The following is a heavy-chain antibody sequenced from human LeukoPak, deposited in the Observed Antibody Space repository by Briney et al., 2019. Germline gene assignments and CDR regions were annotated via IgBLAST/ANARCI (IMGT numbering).Heavy chain of an antibody. D-gene: IGHD5-12*01. CDR2: IYDSGNT. Sequence: SETLSLTCTVSGGSIRDYYWSWIRQPPGKGLEWIGYIYDSGNTNYNPSLKSRVTISVDTSKNQFSLKVTSVTAADTAVYYCARIPRLGSTGYYYYYYYMDVWGKGTTVTVSS. CDR3: ARIPRLGSTGYYYYYYYMDV. V-gene: IGHV4-59*01. CDR1: GGSIRDYY. J-gene: IGHJ6*03.